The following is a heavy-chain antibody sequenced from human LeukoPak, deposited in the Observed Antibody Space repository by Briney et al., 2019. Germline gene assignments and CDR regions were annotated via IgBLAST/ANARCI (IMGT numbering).Heavy chain of an antibody. CDR1: GFTFSSYW. D-gene: IGHD6-13*01. CDR2: IKQDGSEK. CDR3: ARDLPQQLVYDY. Sequence: AGGSLRLTCAASGFTFSSYWMSWVRQAPGKGLEWVANIKQDGSEKYYVDSVKGRFSISRDNAKNSLYLQMNSLRAEDTAVYYCARDLPQQLVYDYWGQGTLVTVSS. J-gene: IGHJ4*02. V-gene: IGHV3-7*01.